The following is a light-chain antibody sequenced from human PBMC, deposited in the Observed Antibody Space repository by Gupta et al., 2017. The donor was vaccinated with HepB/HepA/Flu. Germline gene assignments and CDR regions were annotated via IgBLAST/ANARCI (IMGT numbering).Light chain of an antibody. J-gene: IGKJ3*01. CDR2: DTS. V-gene: IGKV3-11*01. Sequence: EIVLTQSPATLSLSPGERATLSCRASQSVNNYLAWYQQKAGQAPRLLIYDTSKRVTGIPARFSGSGYGKDLTLTISSREQEDFAVYYCQERSNWPSFTFGPGTKVDIK. CDR1: QSVNNY. CDR3: QERSNWPSFT.